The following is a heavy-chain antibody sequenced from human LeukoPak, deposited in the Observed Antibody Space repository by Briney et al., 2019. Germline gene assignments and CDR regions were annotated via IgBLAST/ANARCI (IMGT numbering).Heavy chain of an antibody. D-gene: IGHD1-26*01. CDR2: IRYDGRRQ. J-gene: IGHJ4*02. Sequence: GGSLRLSCAASGFTFNNYGMHWVRQAPGKGLQWVAFIRYDGRRQYYADSVKGRFTISRDSSKNTVFLQMNSLRTEDTAVYYCAGGEVGATDYWGQGTLVTVSS. CDR3: AGGEVGATDY. CDR1: GFTFNNYG. V-gene: IGHV3-30*02.